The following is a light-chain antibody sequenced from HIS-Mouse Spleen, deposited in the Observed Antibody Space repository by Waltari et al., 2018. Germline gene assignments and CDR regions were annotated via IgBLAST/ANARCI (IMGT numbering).Light chain of an antibody. J-gene: IGKJ2*01. Sequence: DIQMTQSPSTLSASVGDRVTITCRASQSISSWLAWYQQKPGKAPKLLSYNASSLESGVPSRFSGSGSGTEFTLTISSLQPDDFATYYCQQYNSYSPKYTFGQGTKLEIK. V-gene: IGKV1-5*03. CDR2: NAS. CDR3: QQYNSYSPKYT. CDR1: QSISSW.